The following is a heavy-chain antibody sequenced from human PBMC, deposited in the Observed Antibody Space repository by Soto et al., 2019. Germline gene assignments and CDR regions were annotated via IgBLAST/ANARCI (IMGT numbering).Heavy chain of an antibody. CDR3: AREWCSSTSCPIYYDYGMDV. V-gene: IGHV1-18*01. D-gene: IGHD2-2*01. CDR1: GYTFTSYG. Sequence: QVQLVQSGAEVKKPGASVKVSCKASGYTFTSYGISWVRQAPGQGLEWMGWISAYNGNTNYAQKLQGRVTMTTDTSTSTAYMELRSLRSDDTAVYYCAREWCSSTSCPIYYDYGMDVWGQGTTVTVSS. J-gene: IGHJ6*02. CDR2: ISAYNGNT.